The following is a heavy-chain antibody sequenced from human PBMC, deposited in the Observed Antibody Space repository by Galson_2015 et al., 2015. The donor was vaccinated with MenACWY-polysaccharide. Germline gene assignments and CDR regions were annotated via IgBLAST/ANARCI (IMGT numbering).Heavy chain of an antibody. CDR3: ARAPDFFTRGFDY. V-gene: IGHV6-1*01. CDR2: TYYRSKWYY. CDR1: GDSVSSHSAS. D-gene: IGHD2-2*01. J-gene: IGHJ4*02. Sequence: CAISGDSVSSHSASWNWIRQSPSGGLEWLGRTYYRSKWYYDYALSVKSRITLNPDTSKNQVSLRLNSMTPEDTAVYYCARAPDFFTRGFDYWGRGTLVTVSS.